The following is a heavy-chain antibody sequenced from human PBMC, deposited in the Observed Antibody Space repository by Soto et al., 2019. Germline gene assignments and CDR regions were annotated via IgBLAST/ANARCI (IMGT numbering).Heavy chain of an antibody. CDR3: ARPSDYGDYGCYDY. J-gene: IGHJ4*02. D-gene: IGHD4-17*01. CDR1: GGTFSSYT. V-gene: IGHV1-69*02. Sequence: QVQLVQSGAEVKKPGSSVKVSCKASGGTFSSYTISWVRQAPGQGLEWMGRIIPILGIANYAQKFQGRVTITADQSTSTAYMELSNLRSEDTAVYYCARPSDYGDYGCYDYWGQGTLVTVSS. CDR2: IIPILGIA.